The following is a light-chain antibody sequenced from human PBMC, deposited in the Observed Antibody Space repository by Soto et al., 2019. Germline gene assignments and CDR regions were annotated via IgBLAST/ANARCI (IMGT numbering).Light chain of an antibody. Sequence: SYELTQSPSVSVSPGQTASITCSGDKLGDKFADWYQQKPGQPPVVVIYEDRKRPAGIPERFSGSNSGNTATLTISGTQAMDEADYYCQAWDSSSVVFGGGTKVTVL. CDR3: QAWDSSSVV. J-gene: IGLJ2*01. V-gene: IGLV3-1*01. CDR1: KLGDKF. CDR2: EDR.